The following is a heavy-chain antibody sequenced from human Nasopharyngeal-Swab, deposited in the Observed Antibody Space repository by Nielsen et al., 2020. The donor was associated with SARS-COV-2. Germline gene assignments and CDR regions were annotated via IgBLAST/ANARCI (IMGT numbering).Heavy chain of an antibody. CDR1: GYTLTGYY. Sequence: ASVKVSCKASGYTLTGYYMHWVRQAPGQGLEWMGRINPNSGGTNYAQKFQGRVTMTRDTSISTAYMELSRLRSDDTAVYYCARAGPTVTYNWFDPWGQGTLVTVSS. D-gene: IGHD4-17*01. V-gene: IGHV1-2*06. CDR3: ARAGPTVTYNWFDP. J-gene: IGHJ5*02. CDR2: INPNSGGT.